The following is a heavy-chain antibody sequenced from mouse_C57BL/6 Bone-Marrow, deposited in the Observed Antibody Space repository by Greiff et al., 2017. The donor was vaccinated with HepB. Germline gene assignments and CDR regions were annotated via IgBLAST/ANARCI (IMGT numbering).Heavy chain of an antibody. D-gene: IGHD2-3*01. CDR2: ISSGGSYT. V-gene: IGHV5-6*02. J-gene: IGHJ1*03. CDR1: GFTFSSYG. CDR3: ARSVGYYSYWYFDV. Sequence: EVKLVESGGDLVKPGGSLKLSCAASGFTFSSYGMSWVRQTPDKRLEWVATISSGGSYTYYPDSVKGRFTISRDNAKNTLYLQMSSLKSEDTAMYYCARSVGYYSYWYFDVWGTGTTVTVSS.